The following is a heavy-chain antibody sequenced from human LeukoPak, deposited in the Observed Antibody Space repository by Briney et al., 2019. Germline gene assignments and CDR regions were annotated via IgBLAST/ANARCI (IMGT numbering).Heavy chain of an antibody. CDR1: GFTFSSYG. V-gene: IGHV3-33*01. CDR3: ARGHIGHYYYYGMDV. J-gene: IGHJ6*02. CDR2: IWYDGSNK. Sequence: PGRSLRLSCAASGFTFSSYGMHWVRQAPVKGLEWVAVIWYDGSNKYYADSVKGRFTISRDNSKNTLYLQMNSLRAEDTAVYYCARGHIGHYYYYGMDVWGQGTTVTVSS.